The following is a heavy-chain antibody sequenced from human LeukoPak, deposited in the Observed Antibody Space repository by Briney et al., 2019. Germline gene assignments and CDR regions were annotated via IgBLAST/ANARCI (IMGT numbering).Heavy chain of an antibody. CDR1: GFTFNNYA. V-gene: IGHV3-23*01. D-gene: IGHD2-15*01. CDR3: AKHIGYSSGHGHDGFDI. J-gene: IGHJ3*02. CDR2: SGSGGNT. Sequence: GGSLRLSCAASGFTFNNYAMSWVRQAPGKGLEWVSASGSGGNTYYADSVKGRSSISRDTSKNTLHLQMSSLRAEDTAIYYCAKHIGYSSGHGHDGFDIWGQGTMVTVSS.